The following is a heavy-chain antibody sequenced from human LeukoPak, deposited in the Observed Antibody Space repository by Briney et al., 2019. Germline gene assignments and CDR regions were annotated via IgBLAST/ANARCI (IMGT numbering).Heavy chain of an antibody. V-gene: IGHV4-4*09. CDR3: ARHARGILWVAPPAPGYYYYMDV. CDR2: IYTSGST. CDR1: GGSISSYY. D-gene: IGHD3-10*02. Sequence: PSETLSLTCTVSGGSISSYYWSWIRQPPGKGLEWIGYIYTSGSTNYNPSLKSRVTISVDTSKNQFSLKLSSVTAADTAVYYCARHARGILWVAPPAPGYYYYMDVWGKGTTVTVSS. J-gene: IGHJ6*03.